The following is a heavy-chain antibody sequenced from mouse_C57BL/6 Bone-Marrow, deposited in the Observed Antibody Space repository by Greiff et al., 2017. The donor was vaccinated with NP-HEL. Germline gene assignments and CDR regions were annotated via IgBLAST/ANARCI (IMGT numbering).Heavy chain of an antibody. CDR3: ARQAYNNTMDY. V-gene: IGHV5-6*01. CDR1: GFTFSSYG. J-gene: IGHJ4*01. CDR2: ISSGGSYT. Sequence: EVQLVESGGDLVKPGGSLKLSCAASGFTFSSYGMSWVRQTPDKRLEWVATISSGGSYTYYPDSVKGRFTISRDNAKNTLYLQMSSLKSEDTSMYYCARQAYNNTMDYWGQGTSVTVSS. D-gene: IGHD6-1*01.